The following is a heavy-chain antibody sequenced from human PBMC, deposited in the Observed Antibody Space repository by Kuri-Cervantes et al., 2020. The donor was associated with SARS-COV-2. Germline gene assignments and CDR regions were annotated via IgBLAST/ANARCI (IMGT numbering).Heavy chain of an antibody. D-gene: IGHD1-26*01. CDR3: ARDRYSGSYYFDY. CDR2: IYYSGST. Sequence: SETLSLTCTVSGGSISSYYWSWIRQPPGKGLEWIGYIYYSGSTNYNPSLKSRVTISVDTSKNQFSLKLSSVTAADTAVYYCARDRYSGSYYFDYWGQGTLVTVSS. V-gene: IGHV4-59*01. CDR1: GGSISSYY. J-gene: IGHJ4*02.